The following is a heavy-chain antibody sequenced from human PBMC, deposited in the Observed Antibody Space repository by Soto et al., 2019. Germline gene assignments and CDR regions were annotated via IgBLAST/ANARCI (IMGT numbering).Heavy chain of an antibody. CDR1: GGSVSSGSYF. J-gene: IGHJ4*02. Sequence: SETLSLTCTVSGGSVSSGSYFWSWIRQPPWKGLEWLGYIYYTGNTNYNPSLKSRLTISVDSSKNQFSLKLSSVTAADTAVYYCAREKTGDLTFFDSWGQGXLVTVSS. CDR3: AREKTGDLTFFDS. V-gene: IGHV4-61*01. CDR2: IYYTGNT. D-gene: IGHD3-16*01.